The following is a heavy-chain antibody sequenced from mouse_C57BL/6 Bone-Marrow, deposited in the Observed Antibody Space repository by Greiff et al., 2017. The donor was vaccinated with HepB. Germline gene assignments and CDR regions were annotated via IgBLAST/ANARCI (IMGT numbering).Heavy chain of an antibody. V-gene: IGHV14-4*01. CDR3: TTRYGNYPYYFDY. D-gene: IGHD2-1*01. Sequence: EVKVVESGAELVRPGASVKLSCTASGFNIKDDYMHWVKQRPEQGLEWIGWIDPENGDTEYASKFQGKATITADTSSNTAYLQLSSLTSEDTAVYYCTTRYGNYPYYFDYWGQGTTLTVSS. J-gene: IGHJ2*01. CDR1: GFNIKDDY. CDR2: IDPENGDT.